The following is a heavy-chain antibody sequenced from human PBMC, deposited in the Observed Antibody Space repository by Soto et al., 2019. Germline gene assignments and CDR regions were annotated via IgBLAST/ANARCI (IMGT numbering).Heavy chain of an antibody. V-gene: IGHV5-51*01. CDR2: IYPGDSDT. J-gene: IGHJ3*02. Sequence: PGESLKISCKGSGYSFTSYWIGWVRQMPGKGLEWMGIIYPGDSDTRYSPSFQGQVTISADKSISTACLQWSSLKASDTAMYYCGTQRQLATIRDAFEIWGHGTMVTVSS. CDR1: GYSFTSYW. D-gene: IGHD5-12*01. CDR3: GTQRQLATIRDAFEI.